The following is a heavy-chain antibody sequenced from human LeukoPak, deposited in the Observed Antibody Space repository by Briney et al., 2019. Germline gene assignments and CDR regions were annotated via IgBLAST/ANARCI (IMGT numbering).Heavy chain of an antibody. J-gene: IGHJ6*03. D-gene: IGHD3-16*01. CDR1: GGSISSYY. CDR2: IYTTGST. V-gene: IGHV4-4*07. CDR3: ARGGHFFDV. Sequence: SETLSLTCTVSGGSISSYYWSWLRQPAGKGLECLGVIYTTGSTNYNPSLKSRVTVSRDTSKNQFSLKLTSVTAADTAVYYCARGGHFFDVWGKGTTVTVSS.